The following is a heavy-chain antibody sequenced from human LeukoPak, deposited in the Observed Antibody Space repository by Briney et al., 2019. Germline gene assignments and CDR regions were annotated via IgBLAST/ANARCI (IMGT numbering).Heavy chain of an antibody. D-gene: IGHD3-10*02. V-gene: IGHV1-69*01. Sequence: SVKVSCKASGGTFSSYAISWVRQAAGQGLEWMGGIIPIFGTANYAQKFQGRVTITADESTSTAYMELSSLRSEDTAVYYCAKGVWGVTHFDYWGQGTLVTVSS. CDR3: AKGVWGVTHFDY. CDR2: IIPIFGTA. J-gene: IGHJ4*02. CDR1: GGTFSSYA.